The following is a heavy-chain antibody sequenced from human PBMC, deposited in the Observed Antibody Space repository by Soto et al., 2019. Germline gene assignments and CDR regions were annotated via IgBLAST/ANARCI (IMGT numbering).Heavy chain of an antibody. CDR2: ISWNSGSI. V-gene: IGHV3-9*01. Sequence: GGSLRLSCAASGFIFDDYAMHWVRQAPGKGLEWVSGISWNSGSIDYADSVKGRFTISRDNAKNSLYLQMNSLRAEDTALYYCVKDMGSRSSSSAGLDSRGQGSLVTVSS. D-gene: IGHD6-6*01. CDR3: VKDMGSRSSSSAGLDS. J-gene: IGHJ4*02. CDR1: GFIFDDYA.